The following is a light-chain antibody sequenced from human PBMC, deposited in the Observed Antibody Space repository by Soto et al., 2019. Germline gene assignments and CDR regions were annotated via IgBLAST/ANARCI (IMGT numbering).Light chain of an antibody. CDR1: QSVSSY. Sequence: EIVLTQSPATLPLSPGERATLSCRASQSVSSYLAWYQQKPGQAPRLLIYDASNRATGIPARFGGSGSWTDFTLTISSLEPEDFAVDYCQQRSNWPPLTFGVGTKVEIK. CDR3: QQRSNWPPLT. CDR2: DAS. V-gene: IGKV3-11*01. J-gene: IGKJ4*01.